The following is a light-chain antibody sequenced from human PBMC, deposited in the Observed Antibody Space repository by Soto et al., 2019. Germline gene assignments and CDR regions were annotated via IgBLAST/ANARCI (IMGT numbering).Light chain of an antibody. J-gene: IGLJ2*01. CDR1: SSNVGAGND. CDR3: QSYDSSLSGSVV. CDR2: GNS. Sequence: QSVLTQPPSVSGAPGQRVTISCTGSSSNVGAGNDVHWYQQHPGTAPKLLIYGNSNRPSGVPDRFSGSKSGTSASLAITGLQAEDEADYYCQSYDSSLSGSVVFGGGTKVTVL. V-gene: IGLV1-40*01.